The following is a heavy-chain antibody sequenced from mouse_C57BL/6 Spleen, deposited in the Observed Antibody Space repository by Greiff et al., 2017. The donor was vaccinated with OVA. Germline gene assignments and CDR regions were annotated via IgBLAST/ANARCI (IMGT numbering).Heavy chain of an antibody. CDR1: GFTFTDYY. J-gene: IGHJ4*01. CDR3: ARPLYYSNSLYAMDY. V-gene: IGHV7-3*01. D-gene: IGHD2-5*01. CDR2: IRNKANGYTT. Sequence: EVKVIESGGGLVQPGGSLSLSCAASGFTFTDYYMSWVRPPPGKALEWLGFIRNKANGYTTEYSASVKGRFTISRDNSQSILYLQMNALRAEDSATYYCARPLYYSNSLYAMDYWGQGTSVTVSS.